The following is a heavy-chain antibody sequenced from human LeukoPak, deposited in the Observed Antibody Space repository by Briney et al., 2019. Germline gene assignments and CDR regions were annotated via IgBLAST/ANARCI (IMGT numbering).Heavy chain of an antibody. CDR3: ARDLYRIVVVPHYFDY. Sequence: GGSLRLSCAASGFTFSSYWMSWVRQAPGKGLEWVANIKKDGSEKYYVDSVKGRFTISRDKAKNSLYQQMNSLRAEDMAVYYCARDLYRIVVVPHYFDYWGQGTLVTVSS. CDR2: IKKDGSEK. J-gene: IGHJ4*02. CDR1: GFTFSSYW. V-gene: IGHV3-7*01. D-gene: IGHD3-22*01.